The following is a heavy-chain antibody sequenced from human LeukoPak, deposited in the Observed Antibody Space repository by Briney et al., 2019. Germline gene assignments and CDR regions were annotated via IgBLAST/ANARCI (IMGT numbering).Heavy chain of an antibody. Sequence: PSETLSLTCAVSGGSMSSSNWWSWVRQPPRKGLEWIGEIYHSGSTNYNPSLKSRVTISVDKSKNQFSLKLSSVTAAATALYYCARVGSSYGYSGYFDYWGQGTLVTVSS. CDR1: GGSMSSSNW. V-gene: IGHV4-4*02. D-gene: IGHD5-18*01. CDR2: IYHSGST. CDR3: ARVGSSYGYSGYFDY. J-gene: IGHJ4*02.